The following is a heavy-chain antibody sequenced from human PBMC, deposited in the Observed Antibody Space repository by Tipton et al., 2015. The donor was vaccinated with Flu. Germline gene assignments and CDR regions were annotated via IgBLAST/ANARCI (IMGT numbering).Heavy chain of an antibody. V-gene: IGHV3-64*02. CDR1: GFTFSSYA. D-gene: IGHD2-15*01. CDR2: ISSNGGST. CDR3: ARGIGYRSGGSCYSGFY. J-gene: IGHJ4*02. Sequence: SLRLSCAASGFTFSSYAMHWVRQAPGKGLEYVSAISSNGGSTYYADSVKGRFTISRDNAKNSLYLQMNSLRAEDTAVYYCARGIGYRSGGSCYSGFYWGQGTLVTVSS.